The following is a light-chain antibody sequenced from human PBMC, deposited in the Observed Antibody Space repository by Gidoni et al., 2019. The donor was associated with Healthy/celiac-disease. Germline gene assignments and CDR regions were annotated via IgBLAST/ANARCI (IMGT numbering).Light chain of an antibody. CDR3: SSYAGSNNLV. CDR2: EVS. V-gene: IGLV2-8*01. CDR1: SSDVGGYNY. Sequence: QSALTQPPSASGSPGPSVTISCTGTSSDVGGYNYVSWYQQHPGKAPKLMIYEVSKRPSGVPDRFFGSKSGNTASLTVSGRQAEDEADYYCSSYAGSNNLVFGGGTKLTVL. J-gene: IGLJ3*02.